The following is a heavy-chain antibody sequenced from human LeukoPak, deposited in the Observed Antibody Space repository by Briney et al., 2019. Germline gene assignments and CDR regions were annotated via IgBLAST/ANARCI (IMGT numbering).Heavy chain of an antibody. CDR2: ISGSGGST. CDR1: GFTFSSYA. CDR3: ARDQVGEGAFDI. V-gene: IGHV3-23*01. J-gene: IGHJ3*02. Sequence: GGSLRLSCAASGFTFSSYAMSWVRQAPGKGLEWVSAISGSGGSTYYADSVKGRFTISRDNSKNTLYLQMNSLRAEDTAVYYCARDQVGEGAFDIWGQGTMVTVSS. D-gene: IGHD3-10*01.